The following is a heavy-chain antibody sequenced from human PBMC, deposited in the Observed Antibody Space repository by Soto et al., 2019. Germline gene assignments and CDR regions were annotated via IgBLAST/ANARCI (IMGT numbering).Heavy chain of an antibody. Sequence: SVKVSFKASWGTFSSYAISWVRQAPGQGLEWMGGIIPIFGTANYAQKFQGRVTITADESTSTAYMELSSLRSEDTAVYYCARDAGDYEGAFDIWGQGTMVTVSS. CDR3: ARDAGDYEGAFDI. CDR1: WGTFSSYA. V-gene: IGHV1-69*13. D-gene: IGHD4-17*01. CDR2: IIPIFGTA. J-gene: IGHJ3*02.